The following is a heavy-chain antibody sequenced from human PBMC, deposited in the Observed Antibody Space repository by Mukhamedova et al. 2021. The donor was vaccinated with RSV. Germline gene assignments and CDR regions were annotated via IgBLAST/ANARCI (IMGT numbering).Heavy chain of an antibody. CDR2: MYYTGSI. V-gene: IGHV4-39*01. J-gene: IGHJ4*02. CDR3: VRLRQVQVAVDY. CDR1: SSGYY. D-gene: IGHD6-19*01. Sequence: SSGYYWGWIRQPPGKGLVWIANMYYTGSISYNLSLNTRVTISVDTSKNQFYLNLDSVTAADTAVYYCVRLRQVQVAVDYWGQGTL.